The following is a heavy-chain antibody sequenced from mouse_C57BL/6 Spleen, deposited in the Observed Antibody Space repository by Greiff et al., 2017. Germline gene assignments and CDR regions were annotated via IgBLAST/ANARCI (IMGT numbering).Heavy chain of an antibody. CDR2: ISNLAYSI. J-gene: IGHJ3*01. CDR1: GFTFSDYG. Sequence: EVMLVESGGGLVQPGGSLKLSCAASGFTFSDYGMAWVRQAPRKGPEWVAFISNLAYSIYYADTVTGRFTISRGNAKNTLYLEMSSLRSEDTAMYSCARHTAGGGGFAYWGQGTLVTVSA. D-gene: IGHD1-2*01. CDR3: ARHTAGGGGFAY. V-gene: IGHV5-15*01.